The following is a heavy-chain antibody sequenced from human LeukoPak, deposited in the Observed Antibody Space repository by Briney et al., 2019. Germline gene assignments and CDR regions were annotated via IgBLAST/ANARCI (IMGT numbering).Heavy chain of an antibody. D-gene: IGHD4-17*01. Sequence: GASVKVSCKASGYTFTGYYMHWVRQAPGQGLEWMGWINHNSGGKNYAQKFQGRLTMTRDTSISTAYMELSRLRSDDTAVYYCAREQMTTVTTNWFDPWGQGTLVTVSS. J-gene: IGHJ5*02. CDR3: AREQMTTVTTNWFDP. CDR2: INHNSGGK. CDR1: GYTFTGYY. V-gene: IGHV1-2*02.